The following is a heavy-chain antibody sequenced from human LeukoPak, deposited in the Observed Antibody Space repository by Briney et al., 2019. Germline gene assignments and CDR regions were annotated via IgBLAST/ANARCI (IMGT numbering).Heavy chain of an antibody. CDR3: AKDPSSGYYFDY. D-gene: IGHD3-22*01. Sequence: VSAISGSGGSTYYADSVKGRFTISRDNSKNTVYLQMNSLRAEDTAVYYCAKDPSSGYYFDYWGQGTLVTVSS. CDR2: ISGSGGST. V-gene: IGHV3-23*01. J-gene: IGHJ4*02.